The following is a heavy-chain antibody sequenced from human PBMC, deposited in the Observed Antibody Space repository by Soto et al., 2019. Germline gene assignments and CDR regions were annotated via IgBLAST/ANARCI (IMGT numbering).Heavy chain of an antibody. J-gene: IGHJ6*02. CDR3: EREELLYGMDV. D-gene: IGHD3-10*01. Sequence: GGSLRLSCAASGFTFSSYSMNWGRQAPGKGLEWVSSISSSSSYIYYADSVKGRFTISRDNAKNSLYLQMNSLRAEDTAVYYCEREELLYGMDVWGQGTTVTVSS. V-gene: IGHV3-21*01. CDR1: GFTFSSYS. CDR2: ISSSSSYI.